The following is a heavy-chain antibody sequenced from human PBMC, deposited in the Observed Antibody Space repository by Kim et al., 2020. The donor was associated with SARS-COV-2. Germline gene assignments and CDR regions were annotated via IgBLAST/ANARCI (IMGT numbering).Heavy chain of an antibody. CDR2: ITYDGSNQ. J-gene: IGHJ4*02. V-gene: IGHV3-30*18. D-gene: IGHD3-10*01. CDR3: AKDRCYYGSWSEGGFDY. CDR1: GFTFSSYG. Sequence: GGSLRLSCAASGFTFSSYGMHWVRQVPGKVLGWVAVITYDGSNQYYADSVKGRFTISRANSETTLFLQLTSLRAEDTAVYYCAKDRCYYGSWSEGGFDYWGQRTLVSVSS.